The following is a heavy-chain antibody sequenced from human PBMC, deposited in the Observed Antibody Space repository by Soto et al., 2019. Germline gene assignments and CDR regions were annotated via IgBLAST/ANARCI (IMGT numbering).Heavy chain of an antibody. CDR2: IYYSGST. V-gene: IGHV4-39*01. J-gene: IGHJ6*03. CDR3: ARLGPAAKYYHYYYYMDV. D-gene: IGHD2-2*01. Sequence: SETLSLTCTVSGGSISSSSYYWGWIRQPPGKGLEWIGSIYYSGSTYYNPSLKSRVTISVDTSKNQFSLKLSSVIAADTAVYYCARLGPAAKYYHYYYYMDVWGKGTTVTVSS. CDR1: GGSISSSSYY.